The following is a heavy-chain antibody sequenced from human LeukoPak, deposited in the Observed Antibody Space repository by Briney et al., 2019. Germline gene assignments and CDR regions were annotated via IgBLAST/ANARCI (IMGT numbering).Heavy chain of an antibody. D-gene: IGHD2-21*02. CDR2: ISSSSSTI. Sequence: GGSLRLSCAASGFTFSSYSMNWVRQAPGKGLEWVSYISSSSSTIYYADSVKGRFTISRDNAKNSLYLQMNSLRAEDTAVYYCARDVVVTAIWYYFDYWGQGTLVTVSS. CDR3: ARDVVVTAIWYYFDY. J-gene: IGHJ4*02. CDR1: GFTFSSYS. V-gene: IGHV3-48*04.